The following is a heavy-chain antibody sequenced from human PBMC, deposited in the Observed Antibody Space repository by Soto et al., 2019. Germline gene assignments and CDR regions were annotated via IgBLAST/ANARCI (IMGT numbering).Heavy chain of an antibody. J-gene: IGHJ4*02. CDR3: AGGLPGPPYDRAFAQ. V-gene: IGHV1-8*01. Sequence: ASVKVSCKASGYTFTSYDINWVRQATGQGLEWMGWMNPNSGNTGYAQKFQGRVTMTRNTSISTAYMELNSLRAEDTAVYFCAGGLPGPPYDRAFAQGGQGTLAPVPS. D-gene: IGHD3-22*01. CDR2: MNPNSGNT. CDR1: GYTFTSYD.